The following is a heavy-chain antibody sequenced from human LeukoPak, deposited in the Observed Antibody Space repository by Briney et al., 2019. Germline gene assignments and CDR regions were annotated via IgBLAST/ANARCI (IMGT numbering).Heavy chain of an antibody. V-gene: IGHV3-48*03. J-gene: IGHJ1*01. CDR3: ARDGGDYYDSSGYPFHH. CDR1: GFTFSSYE. Sequence: GGSLRLSCAASGFTFSSYEMNWVRQAPGKGLEWVSYISSSGSTIYYADSVKGRFTISRDNAKKSLYLQMNSLRAGDTAVYYCARDGGDYYDSSGYPFHHWGQGTLVTVSS. CDR2: ISSSGSTI. D-gene: IGHD3-22*01.